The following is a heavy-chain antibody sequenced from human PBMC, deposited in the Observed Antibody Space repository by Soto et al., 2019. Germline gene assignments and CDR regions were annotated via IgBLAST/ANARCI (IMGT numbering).Heavy chain of an antibody. V-gene: IGHV4-39*01. J-gene: IGHJ4*02. Sequence: PSETLSLTCTVSGGSISSSSYYWGWIRQPPGKGLEWIGSIYYSGSTYYNPSLKSRVTISVDTSKNQFSLKLSSVTAADTAVYYCASRNYYDGSGYFTEFDYWGQGTLVTVSS. CDR1: GGSISSSSYY. CDR3: ASRNYYDGSGYFTEFDY. CDR2: IYYSGST. D-gene: IGHD3-22*01.